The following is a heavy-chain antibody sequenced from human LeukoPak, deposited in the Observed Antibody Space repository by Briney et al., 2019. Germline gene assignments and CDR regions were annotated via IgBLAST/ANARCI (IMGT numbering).Heavy chain of an antibody. J-gene: IGHJ4*02. CDR3: ARDPATVTTYFDY. V-gene: IGHV4-59*12. D-gene: IGHD4-17*01. CDR1: GGSSNNYY. CDR2: IYYSGST. Sequence: SETLSLTCTVSGGSSNNYYWSWIRQPPGKGLEWIAYIYYSGSTNCNPSLSSRVTMSVDTSKNQFSLKLSSVTGADTAVYYCARDPATVTTYFDYWGQGTLVTVSS.